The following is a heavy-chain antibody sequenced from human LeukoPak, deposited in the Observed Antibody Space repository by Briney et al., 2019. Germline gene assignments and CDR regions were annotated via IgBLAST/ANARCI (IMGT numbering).Heavy chain of an antibody. CDR2: VHYSGSI. D-gene: IGHD6-13*01. Sequence: PSETLSLTCTVSGGSISSYYWAWIRQPPGKGLEWIGSVHYSGSIYYNPSLKSRATLSVDTSKNEFSLRLTSVTAADTAVYYCARVYYSSSYDYWYFDLWGRGTLVTVSS. J-gene: IGHJ2*01. CDR3: ARVYYSSSYDYWYFDL. CDR1: GGSISSYY. V-gene: IGHV4-39*07.